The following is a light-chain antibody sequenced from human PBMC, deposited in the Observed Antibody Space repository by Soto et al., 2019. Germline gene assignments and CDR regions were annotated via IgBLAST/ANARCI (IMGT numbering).Light chain of an antibody. CDR2: DVT. CDR3: CSYAGSYTLI. V-gene: IGLV2-11*01. CDR1: SSDVGGYDF. J-gene: IGLJ2*01. Sequence: QSALTQPRSVSGSHGQSVTISCTGTSSDVGGYDFVSWYQQHPGKAPKPMIYDVTNRPSGVPDRFSGSKSGNTASLTISGLQAEDEADYYCCSYAGSYTLIFGGGTKVTVL.